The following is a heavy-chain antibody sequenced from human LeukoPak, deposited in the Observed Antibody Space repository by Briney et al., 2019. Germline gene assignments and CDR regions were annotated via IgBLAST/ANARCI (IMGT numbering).Heavy chain of an antibody. CDR1: GFTFSSYA. D-gene: IGHD6-13*01. CDR3: ARDDSGAGGTPVLAY. Sequence: GGSLRLSCAASGFTFSSYAMHWVRQAPGKGLEWVAVISYDGSNKYYADSVKGRFTISRDNAKNSLYLQMNSLRAEDTAVYYCARDDSGAGGTPVLAYWGQGTLVTVSS. CDR2: ISYDGSNK. J-gene: IGHJ4*02. V-gene: IGHV3-30*04.